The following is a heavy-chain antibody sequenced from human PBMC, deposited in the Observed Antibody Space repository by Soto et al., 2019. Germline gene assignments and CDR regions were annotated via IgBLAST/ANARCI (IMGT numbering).Heavy chain of an antibody. D-gene: IGHD6-13*01. J-gene: IGHJ5*02. CDR2: INPNSGGT. CDR1: GYTFTGYY. CDR3: ARDLFRGYSSSWPPGSGTNWFDP. Sequence: GASVKVSCKASGYTFTGYYMHWVRQAPGQGLEWMGWINPNSGGTNYAQKFQGRVTMTRDTSTSTAYMELSSLRSEDTAVYYCARDLFRGYSSSWPPGSGTNWFDPWGQGTLVTVSS. V-gene: IGHV1-2*02.